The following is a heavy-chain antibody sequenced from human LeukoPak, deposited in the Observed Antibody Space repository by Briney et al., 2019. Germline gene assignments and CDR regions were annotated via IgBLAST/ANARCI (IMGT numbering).Heavy chain of an antibody. D-gene: IGHD3-22*01. CDR2: ISWNSGSI. CDR1: GFTFDDYA. CDR3: ARDLWEYYYDSSGSPPNY. V-gene: IGHV3-9*01. Sequence: GRSLRLSCAASGFTFDDYAMHWVRQAPGNGLEWVSGISWNSGSIGYADSVKGRFTISRDNAKNSLYLQMNSLRAEDTAVYYCARDLWEYYYDSSGSPPNYWGQGTLVTVSS. J-gene: IGHJ4*02.